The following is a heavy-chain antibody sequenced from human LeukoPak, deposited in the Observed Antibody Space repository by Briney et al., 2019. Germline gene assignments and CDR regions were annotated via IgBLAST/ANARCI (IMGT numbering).Heavy chain of an antibody. Sequence: SETLSLTCTVSGDSISSYYWSWIRQPPGKGLEWIGFIHYSGSTNYKPSPKSRVTISVDTSKNQFSLKLSSVTAADTAVYYCARGNTVTKLGYWGQGTLITVSS. CDR3: ARGNTVTKLGY. CDR1: GDSISSYY. D-gene: IGHD4-17*01. J-gene: IGHJ4*02. V-gene: IGHV4-59*01. CDR2: IHYSGST.